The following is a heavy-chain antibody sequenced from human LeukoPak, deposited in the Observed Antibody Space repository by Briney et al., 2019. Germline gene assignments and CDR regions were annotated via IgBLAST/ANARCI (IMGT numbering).Heavy chain of an antibody. D-gene: IGHD4-17*01. J-gene: IGHJ3*02. Sequence: SETLSLTCTVSGYSISSGYYWGWIRQPPGKGLEWSGSFFHSGNTYYNPPLKSRATTSVATSKHHFPLRLSSVTAAAAAVYYCARGTYTVTTDAFDIWGQGTMVTVSS. CDR3: ARGTYTVTTDAFDI. CDR1: GYSISSGYY. V-gene: IGHV4-38-2*02. CDR2: FFHSGNT.